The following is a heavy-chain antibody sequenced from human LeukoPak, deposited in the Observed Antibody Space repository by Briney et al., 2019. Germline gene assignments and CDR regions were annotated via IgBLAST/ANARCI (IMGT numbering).Heavy chain of an antibody. V-gene: IGHV1-8*01. CDR3: ARWGANDNDAFDI. D-gene: IGHD3-16*01. CDR1: GYTFTSYD. J-gene: IGHJ3*02. Sequence: ASVKVSCKASGYTFTSYDINWVRQATGQGLEWKGWMNPNSGNTGYAQKFQGRVTMTRNTSISTAYMELSSLRSEDTAVYYCARWGANDNDAFDIWGQGTMVTVSS. CDR2: MNPNSGNT.